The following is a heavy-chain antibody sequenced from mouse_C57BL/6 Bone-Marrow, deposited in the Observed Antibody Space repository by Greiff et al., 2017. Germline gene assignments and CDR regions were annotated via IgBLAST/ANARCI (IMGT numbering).Heavy chain of an antibody. CDR2: IDPENGDT. J-gene: IGHJ2*01. CDR1: GFNIKDDY. V-gene: IGHV14-4*01. CDR3: TTDYGSSFDY. D-gene: IGHD1-1*01. Sequence: VQLQQSGAELVRPGASVKLSCTASGFNIKDDYMHWVKQRPEQGLEWIGWIDPENGDTEYASKFQGKAPITADTSSNTAYLQLSSLTSEDTAVYYCTTDYGSSFDYWGQGTTLTVSS.